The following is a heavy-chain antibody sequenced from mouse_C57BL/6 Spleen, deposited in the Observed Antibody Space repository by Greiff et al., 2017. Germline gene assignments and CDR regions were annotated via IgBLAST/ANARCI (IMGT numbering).Heavy chain of an antibody. CDR2: IYPGSGNT. CDR3: AREADY. V-gene: IGHV1-76*01. CDR1: GYTFTDYY. Sequence: QVQLQQSGAELVRPGASVKLSCKASGYTFTDYYINWVKQRPGQGLEWIARIYPGSGNTYYNEKFKGKATLTAEKSSSTAYMQRSSLTSEDSAVYFCAREADYWGQGTSVTFYS. J-gene: IGHJ4*01.